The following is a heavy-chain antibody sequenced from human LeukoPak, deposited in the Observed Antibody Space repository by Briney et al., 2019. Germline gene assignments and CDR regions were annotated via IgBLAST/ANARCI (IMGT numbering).Heavy chain of an antibody. CDR3: ARGNGETVSTSLNWFDP. CDR1: GYTFTNCG. J-gene: IGHJ5*02. D-gene: IGHD5/OR15-5a*01. V-gene: IGHV1-18*01. Sequence: GASVTVSCMASGYTFTNCGINWVRQAPGQGLEWMGWISAYNGNTKYAQKFQGTVTMTTDTSTTTAYMELRSLRYDDTAVYYCARGNGETVSTSLNWFDPWGQGTLVTVSS. CDR2: ISAYNGNT.